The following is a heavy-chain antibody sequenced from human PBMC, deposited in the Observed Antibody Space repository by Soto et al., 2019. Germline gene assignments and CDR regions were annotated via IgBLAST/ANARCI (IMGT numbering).Heavy chain of an antibody. J-gene: IGHJ4*02. D-gene: IGHD3-22*01. CDR3: ARQIYDSDTGPNFKYYFDA. Sequence: AESLTSSCKVSGYSFAVYWITWVRQKPGKGLEWMGRIDPRDSQTYYSPSFRGHVTISVTKSITTVFLQWSSLRASDTAMYYCARQIYDSDTGPNFKYYFDAWGQGTPVTVSS. V-gene: IGHV5-10-1*01. CDR1: GYSFAVYW. CDR2: IDPRDSQT.